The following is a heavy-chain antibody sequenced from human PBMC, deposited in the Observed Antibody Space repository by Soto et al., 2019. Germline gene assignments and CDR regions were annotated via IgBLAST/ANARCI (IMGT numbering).Heavy chain of an antibody. V-gene: IGHV4-34*01. CDR3: ARGNFYYGMDV. CDR1: GESFSGNY. Sequence: XGTLSLTCAVYGESFSGNYWSWIRQPPGKGLEWIGEFSDSGSTNYNPSLKSRVTISEDMSKSQFSLKLSSVTAADTAVYYCARGNFYYGMDVWGQGTTVTVSS. J-gene: IGHJ6*02. CDR2: FSDSGST.